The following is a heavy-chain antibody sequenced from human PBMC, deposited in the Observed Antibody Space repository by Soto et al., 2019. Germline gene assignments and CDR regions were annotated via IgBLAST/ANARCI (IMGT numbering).Heavy chain of an antibody. Sequence: QVPLVQSGAEVKKPGASVKVSCKASGYTFINYGINWVRQAPGQGLEWMGWITPYNGNTNYAQKLQGRVTMTTDTSTSTGYMELRSLRSDDTAVYYCARGWVGSGYDPWGQGTLVTVSS. CDR2: ITPYNGNT. CDR1: GYTFINYG. J-gene: IGHJ5*02. CDR3: ARGWVGSGYDP. D-gene: IGHD5-12*01. V-gene: IGHV1-18*01.